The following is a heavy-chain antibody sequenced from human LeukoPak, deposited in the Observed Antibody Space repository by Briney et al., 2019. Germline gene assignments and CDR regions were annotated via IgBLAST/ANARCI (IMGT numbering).Heavy chain of an antibody. V-gene: IGHV3-11*01. CDR1: GFTFSDYY. Sequence: GGSLRPSCAASGFTFSDYYMSWIRQAPGNGLEWVSYISSSGSTIYYADSVKGRFTISRDNAKNSLYLQMNSLRAEDTAVYYCAREPAYYYDSSASSGAFDIWGQGTMVTVSS. D-gene: IGHD3-22*01. CDR2: ISSSGSTI. CDR3: AREPAYYYDSSASSGAFDI. J-gene: IGHJ3*02.